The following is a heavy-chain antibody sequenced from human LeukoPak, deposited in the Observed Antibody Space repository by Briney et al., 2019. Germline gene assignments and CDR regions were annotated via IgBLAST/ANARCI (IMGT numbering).Heavy chain of an antibody. CDR1: GYTFTSYG. CDR2: ISAYNGNT. J-gene: IGHJ3*02. D-gene: IGHD1-26*01. CDR3: ARDLGSGSSVGAFDI. Sequence: ASVKVSCKASGYTFTSYGISWVRQAPGQGLEWMGWISAYNGNTNYAQKLQGRVTMTTDTSTSTAYMELRSLRSDDTAVYYCARDLGSGSSVGAFDIWGQGTMVTVSS. V-gene: IGHV1-18*01.